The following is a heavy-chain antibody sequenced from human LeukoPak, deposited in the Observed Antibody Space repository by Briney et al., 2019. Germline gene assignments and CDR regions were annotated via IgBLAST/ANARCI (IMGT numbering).Heavy chain of an antibody. Sequence: GASVKVSCKASGGTFSSYAISWVRQAPGQGLEWMGGIIPIFGTANYAQKFQGRVTMTRDTSTSTVYMELSSLRSEDTAVYYCARECDYGDYVVDYWGQGTLVTVSS. D-gene: IGHD4-17*01. CDR2: IIPIFGTA. V-gene: IGHV1-69*05. CDR1: GGTFSSYA. CDR3: ARECDYGDYVVDY. J-gene: IGHJ4*02.